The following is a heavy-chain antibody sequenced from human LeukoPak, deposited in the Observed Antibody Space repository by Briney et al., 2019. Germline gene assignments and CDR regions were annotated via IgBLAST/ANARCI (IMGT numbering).Heavy chain of an antibody. J-gene: IGHJ4*02. CDR3: ARGIAAAGTQPFDY. Sequence: SETLSLTCAVYGGSFSGYYWSWIRQPPGKGLEWIGEINHSGSTNYNPSLKSRVTISVDTSKNQFSLKLSSVTAADTAVYYCARGIAAAGTQPFDYWGQGTLVTVSS. V-gene: IGHV4-34*01. CDR2: INHSGST. D-gene: IGHD6-13*01. CDR1: GGSFSGYY.